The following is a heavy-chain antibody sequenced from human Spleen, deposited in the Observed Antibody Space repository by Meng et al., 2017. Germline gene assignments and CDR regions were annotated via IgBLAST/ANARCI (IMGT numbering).Heavy chain of an antibody. CDR3: GRDRSGISDASDI. D-gene: IGHD1-26*01. CDR2: IWYDGSNK. V-gene: IGHV3-33*01. CDR1: GFRFDDYG. J-gene: IGHJ3*02. Sequence: GGSLRLSCAASGFRFDDYGMHWVRQTPDKGLEWVAVIWYDGSNKFYADSVRGRFTISRDNSKNTLYLQMNSLRVEDTAVYYCGRDRSGISDASDIWGQGTVVTVSS.